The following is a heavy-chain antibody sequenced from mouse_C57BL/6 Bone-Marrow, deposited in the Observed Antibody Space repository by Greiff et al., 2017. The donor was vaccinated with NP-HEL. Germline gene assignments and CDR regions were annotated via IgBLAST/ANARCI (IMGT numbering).Heavy chain of an antibody. CDR1: GYTFTSYG. V-gene: IGHV1-81*01. J-gene: IGHJ3*01. D-gene: IGHD1-1*01. Sequence: QVHVKQSGAELARPGASVKLSCKASGYTFTSYGISWVKQRTGQGLEWIGEIYPRSGNTYYNEKFKGKATLTADKSSSTAYMELRSLTSEDSAVYFCARYYGEGAWFAYWGQGTLVTVSA. CDR2: IYPRSGNT. CDR3: ARYYGEGAWFAY.